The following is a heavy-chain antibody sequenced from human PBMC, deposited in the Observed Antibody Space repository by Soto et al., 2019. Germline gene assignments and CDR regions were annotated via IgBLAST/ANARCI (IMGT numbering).Heavy chain of an antibody. CDR2: IGGTSGST. Sequence: EVQLLESGGGLVQPGGSLRLTCAASGFTFSNFVMSWVRRAPGKGLEWVSAIGGTSGSTYYPDSVKGRFTISRDNSKNTLFLHMNSLRVDDTAVYYCAKRRGDGYFDLWGRGTLVTVSS. CDR3: AKRRGDGYFDL. CDR1: GFTFSNFV. D-gene: IGHD7-27*01. V-gene: IGHV3-23*01. J-gene: IGHJ2*01.